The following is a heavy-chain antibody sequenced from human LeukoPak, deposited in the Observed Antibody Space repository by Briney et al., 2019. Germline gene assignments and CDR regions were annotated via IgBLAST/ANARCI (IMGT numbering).Heavy chain of an antibody. Sequence: GGSLRLSCAASGFTFSSYWMSWVRQAPGKGLEWVANIKQDGSEKYYVDSVKGRFTISRDNAKNSLYLQMNSLRAEDTAVYYCAREGGSSGYSLCYFDYWGQGTLVTVSS. CDR3: AREGGSSGYSLCYFDY. D-gene: IGHD3-22*01. V-gene: IGHV3-7*01. J-gene: IGHJ4*02. CDR2: IKQDGSEK. CDR1: GFTFSSYW.